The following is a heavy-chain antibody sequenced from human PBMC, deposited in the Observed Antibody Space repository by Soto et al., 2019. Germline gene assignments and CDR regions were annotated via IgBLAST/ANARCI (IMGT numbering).Heavy chain of an antibody. CDR3: TTDSLFTGQLVRMDN. D-gene: IGHD3-9*01. CDR1: GFTFSDAW. J-gene: IGHJ4*01. V-gene: IGHV3-15*07. CDR2: IKSKIDVGTT. Sequence: PGGSLRLSCAASGFTFSDAWINWVRQAPGKGLEWVGRIKSKIDVGTTDFAAPVKGRFAISRDDSRDMVYMEMYSLKTDDTAVYYCTTDSLFTGQLVRMDNWGHGTLVTVSS.